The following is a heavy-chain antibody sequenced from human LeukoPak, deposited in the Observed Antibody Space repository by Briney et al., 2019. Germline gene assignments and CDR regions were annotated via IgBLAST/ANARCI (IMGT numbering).Heavy chain of an antibody. Sequence: PSETLSLTCTVSGGSISSGGYSWTWIRQPPGKGLEWIGYIFYSGSTHYNPSLKSRVNISVDTSNNQFSLKPSSVTAADTAVYHCARIHRVGYNGYDCLDYWGQGTLVTVSS. V-gene: IGHV4-30-4*07. CDR3: ARIHRVGYNGYDCLDY. J-gene: IGHJ4*02. CDR1: GGSISSGGYS. D-gene: IGHD5-12*01. CDR2: IFYSGST.